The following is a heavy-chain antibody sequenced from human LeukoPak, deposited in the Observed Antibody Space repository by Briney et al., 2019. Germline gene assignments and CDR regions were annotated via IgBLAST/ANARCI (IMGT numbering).Heavy chain of an antibody. CDR3: ARDPYVSGSYGWLDP. J-gene: IGHJ5*02. V-gene: IGHV1-2*06. D-gene: IGHD3-10*01. CDR1: GYTFTGYY. Sequence: ASVKVSCKASGYTFTGYYIHWVRQAPGQGLEWMGRINPNSGDTNYAQKFQGRVTMTRDTFISTAYMELSNLSSDDTAVYYCARDPYVSGSYGWLDPWGQGTLVTVSS. CDR2: INPNSGDT.